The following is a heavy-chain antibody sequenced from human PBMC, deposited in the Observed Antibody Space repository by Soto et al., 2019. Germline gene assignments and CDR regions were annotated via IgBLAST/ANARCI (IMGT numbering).Heavy chain of an antibody. J-gene: IGHJ4*02. Sequence: EVQLLESGGGFVQPGESLRLSCAASGFTFSLSAMSWVRQAPGRGLDWVSSLSGGGSTTDYADSVKGRFTISRDNSKNTLHLQMNRLRAEATAVYYCAKGPEYDSLTGCDYWGQGALVTVSS. CDR1: GFTFSLSA. D-gene: IGHD3-9*01. CDR2: LSGGGSTT. CDR3: AKGPEYDSLTGCDY. V-gene: IGHV3-23*01.